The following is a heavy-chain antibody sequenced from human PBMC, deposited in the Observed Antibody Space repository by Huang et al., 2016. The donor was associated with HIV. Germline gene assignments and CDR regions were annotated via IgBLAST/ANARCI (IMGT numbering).Heavy chain of an antibody. D-gene: IGHD6-13*01. CDR1: GFTFSSYA. Sequence: EVQLLESGGGLVQPGGSLRLSCAASGFTFSSYAMSWVRQAPGWGLECVSSITGRGSRSYYADSVKGRVPISRDNSKNTLYLQMNSLRAEDTAIYYCAKADSGAAAGSLVDYWGQGTLVTVSS. CDR2: ITGRGSRS. CDR3: AKADSGAAAGSLVDY. V-gene: IGHV3-23*01. J-gene: IGHJ4*02.